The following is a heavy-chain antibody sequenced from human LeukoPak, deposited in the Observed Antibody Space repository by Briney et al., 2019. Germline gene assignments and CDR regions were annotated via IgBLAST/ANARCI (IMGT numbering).Heavy chain of an antibody. CDR3: VYGGKWLPFDY. D-gene: IGHD3-22*01. CDR2: INTNTGNP. Sequence: ASVKVSFKASGYTFTSYAMNWVRQAPGQGLEWMGWINTNTGNPTYAQGFTGRFVFSLDTSVSTAYLQISSLKAEDTAVYYCVYGGKWLPFDYWGQGTLVTVSS. CDR1: GYTFTSYA. J-gene: IGHJ4*02. V-gene: IGHV7-4-1*02.